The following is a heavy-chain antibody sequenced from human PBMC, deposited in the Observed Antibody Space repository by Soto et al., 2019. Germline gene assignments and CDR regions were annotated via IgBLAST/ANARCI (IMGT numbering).Heavy chain of an antibody. D-gene: IGHD6-6*01. CDR3: ATIAALGYYYDGMDV. Sequence: QVQLQESGPGLVKPSQTLSLTCTVSGGSISSGGYYWSWIRQHPGKGLEWIGYIYYSGSTYYNPSLKSRVTISVDTSKNQFSLKLSSVTAADTAVYYCATIAALGYYYDGMDVWGQGTTVTVSS. V-gene: IGHV4-31*03. J-gene: IGHJ6*02. CDR2: IYYSGST. CDR1: GGSISSGGYY.